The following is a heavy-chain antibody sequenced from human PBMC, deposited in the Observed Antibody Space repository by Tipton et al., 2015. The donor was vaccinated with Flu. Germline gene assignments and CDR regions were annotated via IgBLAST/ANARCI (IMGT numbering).Heavy chain of an antibody. Sequence: TLSLTCAVYGGSLSGHHWSWVRQAPGKGLEWIGEVNHSGNTNYNPSLKSRFTMSVDTYKSQFSLRLSSVTAADTAIYYCARSSSDCSGESCFPLDYWGPGVLVTVS. V-gene: IGHV4-34*01. J-gene: IGHJ4*02. CDR3: ARSSSDCSGESCFPLDY. CDR1: GGSLSGHH. CDR2: VNHSGNT. D-gene: IGHD2-15*01.